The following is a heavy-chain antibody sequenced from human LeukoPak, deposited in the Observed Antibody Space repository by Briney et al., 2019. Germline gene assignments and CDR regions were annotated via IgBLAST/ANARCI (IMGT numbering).Heavy chain of an antibody. J-gene: IGHJ4*02. CDR1: GGSFSAYY. Sequence: SETLSLTCAVYGGSFSAYYWSWIRQPPGKGLEWIGEISHSGITNHNPSLKSQVTISADTSKNQFSLKLSSVTAADTAVYYCARRGVYYDSSGYHYYFDYWGQGTLVTVSS. CDR3: ARRGVYYDSSGYHYYFDY. CDR2: ISHSGIT. V-gene: IGHV4-34*01. D-gene: IGHD3-22*01.